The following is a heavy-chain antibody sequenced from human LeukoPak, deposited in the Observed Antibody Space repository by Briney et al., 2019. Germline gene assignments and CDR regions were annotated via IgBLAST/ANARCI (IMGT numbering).Heavy chain of an antibody. Sequence: GGSLRLSCAAPGFTFSDSGMYWVRQSPGKGLEWVSAISGSGGSTYYADSVKGRFTISRDNSKNTLYLQMNSLRAEDTAVYYCAAHYYDSSGYEYFQHWGQGTLVTVSS. D-gene: IGHD3-22*01. V-gene: IGHV3-23*01. CDR1: GFTFSDSG. CDR2: ISGSGGST. J-gene: IGHJ1*01. CDR3: AAHYYDSSGYEYFQH.